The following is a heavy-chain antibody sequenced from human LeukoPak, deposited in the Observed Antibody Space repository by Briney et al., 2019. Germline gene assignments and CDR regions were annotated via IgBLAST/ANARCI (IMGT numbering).Heavy chain of an antibody. J-gene: IGHJ4*02. CDR2: IYYTGST. Sequence: SETLSLTCAVYGGSFSGSGYYLGWIRQLPGKGLEWIGNIYYTGSTYYNASLQSRVTISIDMSKNQFSLRLSSVTAADTAMYYCVKSGGYGLIDYWGQGTLVTVSS. CDR3: VKSGGYGLIDY. V-gene: IGHV4-39*01. CDR1: GGSFSGSGYY. D-gene: IGHD6-19*01.